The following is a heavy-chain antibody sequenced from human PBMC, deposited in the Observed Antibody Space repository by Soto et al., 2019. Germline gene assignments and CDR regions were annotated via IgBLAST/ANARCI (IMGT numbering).Heavy chain of an antibody. CDR1: GFTFTNAW. D-gene: IGHD2-2*01. V-gene: IGHV3-15*07. Sequence: PGGPLSLSCAASGFTFTNAWINWVRQAPGKGLEWVGRIKSKTDGGTDYAEPVKGRFAISRDDSNNMVYLQMNSLRTEDTAVYYCTTDSYSSIRIVRFDYWGHGTLVTVSS. CDR3: TTDSYSSIRIVRFDY. CDR2: IKSKTDGGT. J-gene: IGHJ4*01.